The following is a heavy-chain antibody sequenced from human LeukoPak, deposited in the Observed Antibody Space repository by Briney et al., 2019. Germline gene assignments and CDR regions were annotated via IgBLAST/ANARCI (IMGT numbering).Heavy chain of an antibody. CDR2: VGISSGNT. V-gene: IGHV3-48*04. CDR3: ARAHRYAFDN. J-gene: IGHJ4*02. D-gene: IGHD5-12*01. Sequence: PGGSLRLSCAASGFTFIDYSMNWVRQAPGKGLEWISYVGISSGNTKYADSVKGRFTISGDSAKNSVFLQMNSLRVEDTAVYYCARAHRYAFDNWGQGTLVTVSS. CDR1: GFTFIDYS.